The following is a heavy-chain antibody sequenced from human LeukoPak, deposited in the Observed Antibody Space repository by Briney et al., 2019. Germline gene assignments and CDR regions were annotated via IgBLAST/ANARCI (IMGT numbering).Heavy chain of an antibody. V-gene: IGHV3-7*01. Sequence: PGGSLRLSCAVSGFTVTNDYMNWVRQAPGKGLEWVTNIKQDGSEKYYVDSVKGRFTISRDNAKNSLYLQMNSLRAEDTAVYYCARGRSSTSPWAFDLWGQGTLVTVSS. CDR1: GFTVTNDY. J-gene: IGHJ3*01. CDR3: ARGRSSTSPWAFDL. D-gene: IGHD2-2*01. CDR2: IKQDGSEK.